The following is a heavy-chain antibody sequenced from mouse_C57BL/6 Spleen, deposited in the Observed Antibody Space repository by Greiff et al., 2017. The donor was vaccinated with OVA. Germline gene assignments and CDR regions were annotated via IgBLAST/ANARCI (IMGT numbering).Heavy chain of an antibody. V-gene: IGHV1-42*01. CDR1: GYSFTGYY. CDR2: INPSTGGT. D-gene: IGHD3-2*02. J-gene: IGHJ4*01. CDR3: ARQLSLYYAMDY. Sequence: QLVESGPELVKPGASVKISCKASGYSFTGYYMNWVKQSPEKSLEWIGEINPSTGGTTYNQKFKAKATLTVDKSSSTAYMQLKSLTSEDSAVYYCARQLSLYYAMDYWGQGTSVTVSS.